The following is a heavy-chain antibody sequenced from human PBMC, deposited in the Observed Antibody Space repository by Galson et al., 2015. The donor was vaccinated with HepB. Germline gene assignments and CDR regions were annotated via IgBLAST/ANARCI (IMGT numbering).Heavy chain of an antibody. J-gene: IGHJ4*02. D-gene: IGHD2-15*01. CDR1: GFTFSNYD. CDR3: TKWGDKKYCNGGSCYLVG. Sequence: SLRLSCAAAGFTFSNYDMHWVRQATGKGLEWVSPIVTAGDPYYPGSLKGRFTISRENAKNSLYLQMNSLRAGDTAMYSYTKWGDKKYCNGGSCYLVGWGQGTLVTVSS. CDR2: IVTAGDP. V-gene: IGHV3-13*05.